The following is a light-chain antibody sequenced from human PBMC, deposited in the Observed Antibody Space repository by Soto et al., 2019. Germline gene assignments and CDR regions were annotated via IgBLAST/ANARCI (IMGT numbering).Light chain of an antibody. V-gene: IGKV3-11*01. Sequence: EIVLTQSPATLSLSPGERATHSCRASQSVGTYFAWYQQKPGQAPRLLIYDSSNRATGIPARFSGSGSGTDFTLTISSLEPEDFAVYYCQQRSDWPSSFGGGTKVEIK. CDR2: DSS. CDR1: QSVGTY. CDR3: QQRSDWPSS. J-gene: IGKJ4*01.